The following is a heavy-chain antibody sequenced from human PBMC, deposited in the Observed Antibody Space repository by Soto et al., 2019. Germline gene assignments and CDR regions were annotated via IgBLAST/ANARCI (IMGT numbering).Heavy chain of an antibody. V-gene: IGHV4-34*01. CDR2: INHSGST. CDR3: AADGIGSYFYFDY. D-gene: IGHD1-26*01. Sequence: ETLSLTCAVYGGSFSGYYWSWIRQPPGKGLEWIGEINHSGSTNYNPSLKSRVTISVDTSKNQFSLKLSSVTAADTAVYYCAADGIGSYFYFDYWGQGTLVTVSS. CDR1: GGSFSGYY. J-gene: IGHJ4*02.